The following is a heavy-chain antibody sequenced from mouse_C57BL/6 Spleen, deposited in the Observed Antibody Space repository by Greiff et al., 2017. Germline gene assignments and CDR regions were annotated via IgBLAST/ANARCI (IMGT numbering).Heavy chain of an antibody. CDR2: ISDGGSYT. CDR3: AGEGSGSGYAMDY. J-gene: IGHJ4*01. Sequence: EVQVVESGGGLVKPGGSLKLSCAASGFTFSSYAMSWVRQTPEKRLEWVATISDGGSYTYYPDNVKGRFTISRDNAKNNLYLQMSHLKSEATALYDCAGEGSGSGYAMDYGGQGTLAPVSS. D-gene: IGHD3-2*02. CDR1: GFTFSSYA. V-gene: IGHV5-4*01.